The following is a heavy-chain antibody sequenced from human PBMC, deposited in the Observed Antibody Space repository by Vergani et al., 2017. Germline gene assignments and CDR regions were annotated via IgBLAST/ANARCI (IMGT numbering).Heavy chain of an antibody. CDR3: ARELYCGGNSAGCLGY. J-gene: IGHJ4*02. CDR2: ISYDGSNK. D-gene: IGHD4-23*01. CDR1: GFTFSSYA. V-gene: IGHV3-30-3*01. Sequence: QVQLVESGGGVVQPGRSLRLSCAASGFTFSSYAMHWVRQAPGKGLEWVAVISYDGSNKYYADSVKGRFTISRDNSKNTLYLQMNSLSAEDTAVYYCARELYCGGNSAGCLGYWGQGTLVTVSS.